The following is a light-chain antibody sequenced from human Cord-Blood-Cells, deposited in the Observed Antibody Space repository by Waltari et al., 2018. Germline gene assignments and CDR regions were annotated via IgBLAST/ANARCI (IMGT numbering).Light chain of an antibody. Sequence: QSALTQPRSVSGSPGQSVTISCTGTSSDVGGYNYVSWYQQHPGKAPKLMIYDVSKRPSGVPVRFSGSTSGNTASLPISGLQAEDEADYYCCSYAGSYTRVFGGGTKLTVL. J-gene: IGLJ3*02. CDR1: SSDVGGYNY. CDR2: DVS. CDR3: CSYAGSYTRV. V-gene: IGLV2-11*01.